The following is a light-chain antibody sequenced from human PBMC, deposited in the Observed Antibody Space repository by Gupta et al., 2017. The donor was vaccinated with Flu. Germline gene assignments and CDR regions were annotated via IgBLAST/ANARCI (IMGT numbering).Light chain of an antibody. CDR3: SSYTSSSTYV. CDR2: EVT. Sequence: QSALTQPASVSGSPGQSITISCTGSSSDVGGYNYVSWYQQHPGKAPKLIIYEVTNRPSGVSNRFSGSKSGNTASLTIPGLQAEDEADYHCSSYTSSSTYVFGTGTKVTVL. CDR1: SSDVGGYNY. J-gene: IGLJ1*01. V-gene: IGLV2-14*01.